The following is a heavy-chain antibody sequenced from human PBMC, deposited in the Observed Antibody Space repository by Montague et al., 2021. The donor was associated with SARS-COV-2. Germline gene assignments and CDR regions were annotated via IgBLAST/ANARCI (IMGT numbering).Heavy chain of an antibody. V-gene: IGHV4-39*01. Sequence: SETLSLTCTVSGGSISSSTYYWGWIRQPPGKGLEWIGSMYYTGSTYYNPSLKSRVTISVDTSKKQFSLKLSSVTAADTAVYYCARQSRNYYDSGSYWPLGDYWGQGTLVTVSS. CDR1: GGSISSSTYY. D-gene: IGHD3-10*01. CDR3: ARQSRNYYDSGSYWPLGDY. CDR2: MYYTGST. J-gene: IGHJ4*02.